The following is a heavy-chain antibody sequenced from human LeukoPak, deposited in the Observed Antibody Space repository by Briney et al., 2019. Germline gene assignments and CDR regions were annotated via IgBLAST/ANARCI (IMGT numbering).Heavy chain of an antibody. CDR1: GYTFTSYG. Sequence: ASVKVSCKASGYTFTSYGISWVRQAPGKGLEWMGWINPNSGGTNHAQKFQGRVTMTRDTSISTAYMQLSRLRSDDTAVYYCARSPHILTGENFDFWGQGTLLTVSS. D-gene: IGHD3-9*01. J-gene: IGHJ4*02. CDR2: INPNSGGT. CDR3: ARSPHILTGENFDF. V-gene: IGHV1-2*02.